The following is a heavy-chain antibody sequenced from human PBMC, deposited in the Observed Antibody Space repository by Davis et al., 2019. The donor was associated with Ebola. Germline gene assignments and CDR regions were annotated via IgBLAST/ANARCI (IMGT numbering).Heavy chain of an antibody. Sequence: GESLKISCAASGFIFSSYSMNWVRQAPGKGLEWVSYISTSISTTYYADSVKGRFTMSRDNAKNSLYLQMNSLRVEDTALYYCARDPASSAFDYWGQGTLVTVSS. CDR2: ISTSISTT. V-gene: IGHV3-48*01. J-gene: IGHJ4*02. CDR1: GFIFSSYS. CDR3: ARDPASSAFDY. D-gene: IGHD3-16*02.